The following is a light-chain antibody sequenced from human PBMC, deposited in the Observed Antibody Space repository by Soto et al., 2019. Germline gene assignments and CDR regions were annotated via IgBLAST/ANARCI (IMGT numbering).Light chain of an antibody. CDR2: DNT. CDR3: QSFDSSLSASI. J-gene: IGLJ2*01. CDR1: SSNVGTTYD. V-gene: IGLV1-40*01. Sequence: QSVLTQPPSVSGAPGQRVTISCTGSSSNVGTTYDVHWYRHLPGTAPKLLIYDNTNRPSGVPDRFSGSKSGTSASLAITGLQAEDEAYYYCQSFDSSLSASIFGGGTKLT.